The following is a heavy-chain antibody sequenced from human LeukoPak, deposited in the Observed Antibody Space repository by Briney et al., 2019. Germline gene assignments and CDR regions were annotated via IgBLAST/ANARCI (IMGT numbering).Heavy chain of an antibody. J-gene: IGHJ3*02. CDR3: ARDFIGYDAFDI. V-gene: IGHV4-34*01. CDR1: GGSFRDYY. Sequence: PSETLSLTCAVYGGSFRDYYWSWIRQPPGKGLEWIGDINHSGSTNYNPSLKSRVTISVDKSKNQFSLKLSSVTAADTAVYYCARDFIGYDAFDIWGQGTMVTVSS. CDR2: INHSGST. D-gene: IGHD1-26*01.